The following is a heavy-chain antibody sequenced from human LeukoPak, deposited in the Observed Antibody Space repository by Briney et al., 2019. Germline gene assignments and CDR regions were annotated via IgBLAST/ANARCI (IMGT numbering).Heavy chain of an antibody. D-gene: IGHD5-12*01. CDR2: ISTSSTYM. CDR3: ARGYVVYFDS. J-gene: IGHJ4*02. V-gene: IGHV3-21*01. CDR1: GFTFSSYS. Sequence: GGSLRLSCAASGFTFSSYSMNWVRQAPGKGLEWVSSISTSSTYMYYADSVKGRFTISRDNAKNSLYLQMNSLRAEDTAVYYCARGYVVYFDSWGQGTLVTVSS.